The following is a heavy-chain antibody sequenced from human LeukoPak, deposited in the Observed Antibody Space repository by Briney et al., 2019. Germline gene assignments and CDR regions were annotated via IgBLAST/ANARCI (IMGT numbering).Heavy chain of an antibody. Sequence: SKTLSVTCTVSGGSITTYYWSWIRQPREKGLEWIGDVYHSGGTNYNPSLKSRVTISVDTSKNQFSLRLTSVTAADTAVYYCARVTPSFAHNWFDPWGQGTLVTVSS. CDR1: GGSITTYY. CDR3: ARVTPSFAHNWFDP. D-gene: IGHD3-10*01. V-gene: IGHV4-59*12. J-gene: IGHJ5*02. CDR2: VYHSGGT.